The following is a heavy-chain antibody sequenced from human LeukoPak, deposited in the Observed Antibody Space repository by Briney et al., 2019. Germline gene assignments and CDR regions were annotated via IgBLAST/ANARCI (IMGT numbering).Heavy chain of an antibody. CDR2: IRSKANSYAT. CDR3: TRHGRDDFWSGYYYGMDV. CDR1: GFTFSGSA. J-gene: IGHJ6*02. Sequence: GGSLKLSCAASGFTFSGSAMHWVRQASGKGLEWVGRIRSKANSYATAYAASVKGRFTISRDDSKNTAYLQMNSLKTEDTAVYYCTRHGRDDFWSGYYYGMDVWGQGTLVTVSS. D-gene: IGHD3-3*01. V-gene: IGHV3-73*01.